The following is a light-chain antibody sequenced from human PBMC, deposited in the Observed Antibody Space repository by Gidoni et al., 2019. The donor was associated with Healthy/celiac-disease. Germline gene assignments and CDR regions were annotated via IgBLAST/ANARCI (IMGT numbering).Light chain of an antibody. CDR3: MQALQTPLT. CDR2: LGS. J-gene: IGKJ1*01. V-gene: IGKV2-28*01. Sequence: DIVMTQSPLSLPVTPVEPASISCRSSQSLLHSNGYNYLDWYLQKPGQSPQLLIYLGSNRASGVPDRLSGSGSGTDFTLKISRVEAEEVGVYYCMQALQTPLTFGQGTKVEIK. CDR1: QSLLHSNGYNY.